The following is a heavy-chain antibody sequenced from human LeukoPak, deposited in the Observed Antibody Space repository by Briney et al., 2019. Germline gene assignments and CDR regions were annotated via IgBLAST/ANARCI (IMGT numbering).Heavy chain of an antibody. V-gene: IGHV4-38-2*02. J-gene: IGHJ4*02. CDR3: ARTRQGIAVAGPTFGTIYYFDY. Sequence: RSSETLSLTCTVSGYSISSGYYWGWIRQPPGKGLEWIGSIYHNGSTYYNPSLKSRVTISVDTSKNQFSLKLSSVTAADTAVYYCARTRQGIAVAGPTFGTIYYFDYWGQGTLVTVSS. CDR1: GYSISSGYY. D-gene: IGHD6-19*01. CDR2: IYHNGST.